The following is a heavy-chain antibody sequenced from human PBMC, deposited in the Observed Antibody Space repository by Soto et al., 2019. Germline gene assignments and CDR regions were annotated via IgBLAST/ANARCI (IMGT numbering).Heavy chain of an antibody. CDR1: GGSISSYY. D-gene: IGHD2-2*01. J-gene: IGHJ5*02. V-gene: IGHV4-59*01. CDR2: IYYSGST. Sequence: SETLSLTCTVSGGSISSYYWSWIRQPPGKGLEWIGYIYYSGSTNYNPSLKSRVTISVDTSKNQFSLKLSSVTAADTAVYYCERKYRNWFDTWGQGTLVTVSS. CDR3: ERKYRNWFDT.